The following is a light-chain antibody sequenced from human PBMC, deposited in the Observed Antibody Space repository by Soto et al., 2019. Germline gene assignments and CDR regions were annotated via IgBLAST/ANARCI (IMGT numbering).Light chain of an antibody. CDR2: GAS. Sequence: EIVLTQSPGTLSLSPGERATLSCRASESVSSSYLAWYQQKPGQAPRLLIFGASSRATGTPDRFSGSGSGTDFTLTISRLEPEDFAVYYCQQYHNWPITFGQGTRLEI. J-gene: IGKJ5*01. CDR3: QQYHNWPIT. CDR1: ESVSSSY. V-gene: IGKV3-20*01.